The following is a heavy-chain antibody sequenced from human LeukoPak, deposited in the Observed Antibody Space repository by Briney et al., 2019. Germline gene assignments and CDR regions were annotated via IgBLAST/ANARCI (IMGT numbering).Heavy chain of an antibody. CDR2: IHSDGTS. V-gene: IGHV3-53*01. CDR1: GFTVSNSF. CDR3: TKTGGPWD. Sequence: PGGSLRLSCAASGFTVSNSFMSWIRQAPGKGLEWVSVIHSDGTSYYADSVKARFSISRDNSKNSLYLQMNSLRVEDTAMYYCTKTGGPWDWGQGTLVTVSS. D-gene: IGHD7-27*01. J-gene: IGHJ4*02.